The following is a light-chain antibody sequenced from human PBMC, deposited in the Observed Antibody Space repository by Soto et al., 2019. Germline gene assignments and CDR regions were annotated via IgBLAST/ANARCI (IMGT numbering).Light chain of an antibody. CDR1: QRLLHSNGNTF. CDR3: MQALQTPYT. V-gene: IGKV2-28*01. CDR2: LGS. Sequence: EIVMTQSPPSLTVTPGEPASISCRSSQRLLHSNGNTFLAWYVQKPGQSPQLLIYLGSNRASGVPDRVSGSEAGTDFTLKISRVEAEDVGVYYCMQALQTPYTFGKGTKLEIK. J-gene: IGKJ2*01.